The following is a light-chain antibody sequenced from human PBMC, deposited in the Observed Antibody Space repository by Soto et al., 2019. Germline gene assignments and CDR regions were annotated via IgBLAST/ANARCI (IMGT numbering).Light chain of an antibody. CDR1: QSVSSN. J-gene: IGKJ1*01. CDR2: GAS. Sequence: EIVMTQSPATLSVSPGERATLSCRASQSVSSNLAWYQQKPGQAPRLLIYGASTRATGIPARFSGSGSGTEFTLTISSLQSEDFAVYYCQQYSNWPPWTFGQGTKEETK. V-gene: IGKV3-15*01. CDR3: QQYSNWPPWT.